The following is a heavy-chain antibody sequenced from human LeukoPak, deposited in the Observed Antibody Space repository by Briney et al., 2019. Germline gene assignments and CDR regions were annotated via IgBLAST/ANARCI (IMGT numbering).Heavy chain of an antibody. J-gene: IGHJ4*02. CDR2: ISYDGSNK. V-gene: IGHV3-30-3*01. Sequence: GGSLRLSCAASGFTFSSYAMHWVRQAPGKGLEWVAVISYDGSNKYYADSVKGRFTISRDNSKNTLYLQMNSLRAEDTAVYYCAKEAGYDSSGYPTDYFDYWGQGTLVTVSS. D-gene: IGHD3-22*01. CDR3: AKEAGYDSSGYPTDYFDY. CDR1: GFTFSSYA.